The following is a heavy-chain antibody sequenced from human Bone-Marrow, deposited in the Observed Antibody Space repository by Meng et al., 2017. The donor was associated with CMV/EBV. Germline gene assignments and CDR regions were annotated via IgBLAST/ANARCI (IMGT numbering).Heavy chain of an antibody. Sequence: TDYWIAGERQMPGKGLEWMMIIYPDGSDTRYNPSFQGQVTISADKSISTAYLQWSSLKASDTAMYYCARHGGYCDSTSCYTIEYFQHWGQGTLVTVSS. D-gene: IGHD2-2*02. V-gene: IGHV5-51*01. CDR3: ARHGGYCDSTSCYTIEYFQH. CDR2: IYPDGSDT. J-gene: IGHJ1*01. CDR1: TDYW.